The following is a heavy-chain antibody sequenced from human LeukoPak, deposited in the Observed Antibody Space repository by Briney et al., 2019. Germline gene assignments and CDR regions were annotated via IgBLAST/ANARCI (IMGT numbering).Heavy chain of an antibody. D-gene: IGHD1-26*01. V-gene: IGHV3-30-3*01. CDR2: ISYDGSNK. Sequence: PGGSLRLSCAASGFTFGDYAMHWVRQTPGKGLEWVAVISYDGSNKYYADSVKGRFTISRDNSKNTLYLQMNSLRAEDTAVYYCARGEGFVNTKGYFDYWGQGTLVTVSS. J-gene: IGHJ4*02. CDR3: ARGEGFVNTKGYFDY. CDR1: GFTFGDYA.